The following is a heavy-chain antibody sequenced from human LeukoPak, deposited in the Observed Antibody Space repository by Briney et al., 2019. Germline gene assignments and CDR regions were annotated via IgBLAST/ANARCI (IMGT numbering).Heavy chain of an antibody. Sequence: SETLSLTCTVSGGSISSYYWSWIRQPPGKGLELIGYIYYSGSTNYNPSLKSRVTISVDTSKNQFSLKLSSVTAADTAVYYCARAGVGSGSYLGYMDVWGKGTTVTTSS. J-gene: IGHJ6*03. V-gene: IGHV4-59*01. CDR2: IYYSGST. CDR3: ARAGVGSGSYLGYMDV. CDR1: GGSISSYY. D-gene: IGHD3-10*01.